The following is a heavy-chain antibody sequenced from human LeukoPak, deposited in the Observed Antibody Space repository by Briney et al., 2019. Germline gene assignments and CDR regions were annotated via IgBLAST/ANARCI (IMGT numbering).Heavy chain of an antibody. CDR1: GFTFSSYW. D-gene: IGHD4-17*01. V-gene: IGHV3-7*01. Sequence: PGGSLRLSCAASGFTFSSYWMNWARQAPGKGLEWVANIKQDGGEKYYLDSVKGRFTVSRDNAKNSLYLQMSSLRAEDTAVYYCARVGARQILEYWGQGTLVTVSS. CDR3: ARVGARQILEY. CDR2: IKQDGGEK. J-gene: IGHJ4*02.